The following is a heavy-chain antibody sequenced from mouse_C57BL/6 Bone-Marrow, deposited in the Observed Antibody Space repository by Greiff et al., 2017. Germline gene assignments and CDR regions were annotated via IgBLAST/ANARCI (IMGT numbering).Heavy chain of an antibody. V-gene: IGHV14-4*01. D-gene: IGHD2-3*01. CDR2: IDPENGDT. J-gene: IGHJ3*01. CDR3: TLRDGYSPFAY. CDR1: GFNIKDDY. Sequence: VQLQQSGAELVRPGASVKLSCTASGFNIKDDYMHWVKQRPEQGLEWIGWIDPENGDTEYASKFQGKATIPADTSSNTAYLQLSSLTSEDTAVYYCTLRDGYSPFAYWGQGTLVTVSA.